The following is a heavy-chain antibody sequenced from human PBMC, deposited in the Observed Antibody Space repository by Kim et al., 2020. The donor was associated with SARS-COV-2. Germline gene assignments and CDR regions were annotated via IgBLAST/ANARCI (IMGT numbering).Heavy chain of an antibody. CDR1: GGSLNDYY. D-gene: IGHD4-4*01. J-gene: IGHJ4*02. CDR2: INHNGAT. CDR3: ARGYSKFDL. Sequence: SETLSLTCVVHGGSLNDYYWTWIRQPPGKGLEWIGEINHNGATNYNPSLQSRVTLSIDTSKKQFSLKMTSVTAADTAMYYCARGYSKFDLWGQGNLVTVS. V-gene: IGHV4-34*01.